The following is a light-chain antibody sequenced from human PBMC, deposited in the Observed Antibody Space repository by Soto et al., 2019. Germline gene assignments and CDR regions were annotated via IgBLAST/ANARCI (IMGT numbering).Light chain of an antibody. CDR2: SNS. V-gene: IGLV1-44*01. CDR1: NTNIGSNA. J-gene: IGLJ3*02. CDR3: VAWDDRVTGLV. Sequence: QSVLTQTPSASGTPGQKVAISCSGSNTNIGSNAVNWYQHVPGAAPKLLIYSNSQRPSGVPDRFSGSKSGTSASLAISGLQSEDEADYYCVAWDDRVTGLVFGGGTKVTVL.